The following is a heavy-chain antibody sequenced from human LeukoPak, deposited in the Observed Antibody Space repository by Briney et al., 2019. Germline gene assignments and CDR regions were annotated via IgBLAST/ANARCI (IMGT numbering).Heavy chain of an antibody. CDR3: ARGATADTRHLDY. CDR2: ISSSSSYI. V-gene: IGHV3-21*01. Sequence: GGSLRLSCAASGFTFSSYSMNWVRQAPGKGLEWVSSISSSSSYIYYADSVKGRFTISRDNTKNSVYLQMNSLRDEDTAVYYCARGATADTRHLDYWGQGTLVTVSS. J-gene: IGHJ4*02. CDR1: GFTFSSYS. D-gene: IGHD2-21*02.